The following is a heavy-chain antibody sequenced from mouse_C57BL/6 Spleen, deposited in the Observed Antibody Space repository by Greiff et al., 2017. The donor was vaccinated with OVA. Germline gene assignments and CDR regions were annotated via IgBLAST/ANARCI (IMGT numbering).Heavy chain of an antibody. CDR1: GYSITSGYY. CDR2: ISYDGST. V-gene: IGHV3-6*01. CDR3: ARVRVGSSGTGYFDY. J-gene: IGHJ2*01. Sequence: EVQVVESGPGLVKPSQSLSLTCSVTGYSITSGYYWNWIRQFPGNNLEWMGFISYDGSTNYNPSLKNRISITRDTSKNQCFLKLKSVTTEDTATEYCARVRVGSSGTGYFDYWGKGTTLTVSS. D-gene: IGHD3-2*02.